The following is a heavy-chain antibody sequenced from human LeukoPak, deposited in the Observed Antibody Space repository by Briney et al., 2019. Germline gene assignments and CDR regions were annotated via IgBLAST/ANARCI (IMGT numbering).Heavy chain of an antibody. CDR2: IYTSGST. J-gene: IGHJ6*02. CDR1: GGSISSYY. CDR3: ARETMVRGVIFYYCGMDV. D-gene: IGHD3-10*01. Sequence: PSETLSLTCTVSGGSISSYYWSWIRQPAGKGLEWIGRIYTSGSTNYNPSLKSRVTMSVDTSKNQFSLKLSSVTAADTAVYYCARETMVRGVIFYYCGMDVWGQGTTVTVSS. V-gene: IGHV4-4*07.